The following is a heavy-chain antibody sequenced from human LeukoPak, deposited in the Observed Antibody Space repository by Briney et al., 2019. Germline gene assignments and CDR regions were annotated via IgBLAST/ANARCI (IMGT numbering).Heavy chain of an antibody. CDR1: GGTFSSYA. CDR3: ARGDGYNGYGGVDY. J-gene: IGHJ4*02. V-gene: IGHV1-8*02. D-gene: IGHD5-12*01. CDR2: MNPNSGNT. Sequence: ASVKVSCKASGGTFSSYAINWVRQATGQGLEWMGWMNPNSGNTDYAQKFRGRVTMTRNTSIGTAYMDLSSLTSEDTAVYYCARGDGYNGYGGVDYWGQGTLVTVSS.